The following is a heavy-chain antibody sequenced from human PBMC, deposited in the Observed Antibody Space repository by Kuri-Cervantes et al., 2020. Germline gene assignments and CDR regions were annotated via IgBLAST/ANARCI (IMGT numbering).Heavy chain of an antibody. V-gene: IGHV4-38-2*02. D-gene: IGHD3-3*01. CDR3: ARVGDFWSGLHDY. CDR1: GYSISSGYY. CDR2: IYYSGST. J-gene: IGHJ4*02. Sequence: SETLSLTCTVSGYSISSGYYWGWIRQPPGKGLEWIGSIYYSGSTYYNPSLKSRVTISVDTSKNQFSLKLSSVTAADTAVYYCARVGDFWSGLHDYWGQGTLVTVSS.